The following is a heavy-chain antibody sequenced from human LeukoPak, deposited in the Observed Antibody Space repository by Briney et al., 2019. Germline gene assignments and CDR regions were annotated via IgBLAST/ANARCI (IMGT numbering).Heavy chain of an antibody. CDR3: TTGFIRFGEFSRSDY. CDR2: IKSKTDGGTT. D-gene: IGHD3-10*01. CDR1: GFTFSNAW. V-gene: IGHV3-15*01. Sequence: GGCLRLSCAASGFTFSNAWMSWVRQAPGKGLECGGRIKSKTDGGTTDYAAPVKGRFTISRDDSKNTLYLQMNSLKTEDTAVYYCTTGFIRFGEFSRSDYWGQGTLVTVSS. J-gene: IGHJ4*02.